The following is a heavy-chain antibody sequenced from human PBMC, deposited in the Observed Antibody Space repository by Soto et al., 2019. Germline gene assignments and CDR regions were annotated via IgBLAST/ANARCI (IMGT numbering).Heavy chain of an antibody. J-gene: IGHJ4*02. CDR2: ISYDGSNK. Sequence: QVQLMESGGGVVQPGRSLRLSCAASGFTFSSYGMHWVRQAPGKGLEWVAVISYDGSNKYYADSVKGRFTISRDNSKNTLYLQMNSLRAEDTVVYYCAKIEMGQWLGLGNFDYWGQGTLVTVSS. D-gene: IGHD6-19*01. CDR3: AKIEMGQWLGLGNFDY. CDR1: GFTFSSYG. V-gene: IGHV3-30*18.